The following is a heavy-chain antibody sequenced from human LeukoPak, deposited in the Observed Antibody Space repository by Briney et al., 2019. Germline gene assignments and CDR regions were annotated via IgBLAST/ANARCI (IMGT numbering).Heavy chain of an antibody. J-gene: IGHJ6*03. CDR3: ARAVVSRSPYYYYYMDV. CDR1: GYTFTSYD. CDR2: MNPNSDNT. D-gene: IGHD2-15*01. V-gene: IGHV1-8*01. Sequence: ASVKVPCKASGYTFTSYDINWVRQATGQGLEWMGWMNPNSDNTGYAQKFQDRVTMTRNTSISTAYMELSSLRSEDTAVYYCARAVVSRSPYYYYYMDVWGKGTTVTVSS.